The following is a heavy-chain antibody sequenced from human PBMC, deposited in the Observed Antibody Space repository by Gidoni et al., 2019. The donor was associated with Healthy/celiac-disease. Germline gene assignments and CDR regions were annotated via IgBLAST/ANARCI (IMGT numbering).Heavy chain of an antibody. V-gene: IGHV3-21*01. D-gene: IGHD6-13*01. J-gene: IGHJ4*02. CDR2: ISSSSSYI. CDR3: ARDEAAAGIRGSY. Sequence: EVQLVESGGGLVKPGGSLRRSCAASGFTFSSYSMNWVRQAPGKGLEWVSSISSSSSYIYYADSVKGRFTISRDNAKNSLYLQMNSLRAEDTAVYYCARDEAAAGIRGSYWGQGTLVTVSS. CDR1: GFTFSSYS.